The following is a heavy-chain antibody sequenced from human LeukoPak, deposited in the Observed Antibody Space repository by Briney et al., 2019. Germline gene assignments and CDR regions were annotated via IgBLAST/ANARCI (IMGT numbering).Heavy chain of an antibody. Sequence: SETLSLTCAVYGGSCSGYYWSWIRQPPGKGLEWIGEINHSGSTNYNPSLKSRVTISVDTSKNQFSLKLSSVTAADTPVYYCARVSGYYGSGRPPSGRSYYYMDVWGKGTTVTVSS. J-gene: IGHJ6*03. CDR3: ARVSGYYGSGRPPSGRSYYYMDV. CDR1: GGSCSGYY. CDR2: INHSGST. V-gene: IGHV4-34*01. D-gene: IGHD3-10*01.